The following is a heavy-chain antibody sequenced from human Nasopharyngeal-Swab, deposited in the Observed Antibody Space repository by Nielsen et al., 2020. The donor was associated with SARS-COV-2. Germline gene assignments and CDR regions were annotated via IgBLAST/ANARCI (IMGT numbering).Heavy chain of an antibody. J-gene: IGHJ6*03. D-gene: IGHD3-22*01. CDR1: GYTFTSYD. Sequence: ASVEVSCKASGYTFTSYDINWVRQATGQGLEWMGWMNPNSGNTGYAQKFQGRVTMTRNTSISTAYMELSSLRSEDTAVYYCARAERGRIVVVITSFDYYYMDVWGKGTTVTVSS. CDR3: ARAERGRIVVVITSFDYYYMDV. V-gene: IGHV1-8*01. CDR2: MNPNSGNT.